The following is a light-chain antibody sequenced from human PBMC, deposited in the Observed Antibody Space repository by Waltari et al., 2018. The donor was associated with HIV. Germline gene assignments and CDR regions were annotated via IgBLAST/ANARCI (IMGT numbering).Light chain of an antibody. CDR2: DNN. J-gene: IGLJ3*02. CDR3: GAWDSSLSAWV. CDR1: NSNLGNNY. V-gene: IGLV1-51*01. Sequence: QSVLTQPPSLSMALGQKVTISCPGINSNLGNNYVSWYLQVPGTAPKLLIYDNNKRPSEIPARFSGSKTGTSATLGITGLQTVDEADYYCGAWDSSLSAWVFGGGTTLTVL.